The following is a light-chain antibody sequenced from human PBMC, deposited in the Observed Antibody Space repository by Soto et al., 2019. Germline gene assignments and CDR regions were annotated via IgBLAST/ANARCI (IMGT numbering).Light chain of an antibody. CDR2: GAS. CDR3: HHYGTSPWT. CDR1: QSVGGNF. Sequence: EFVLTQSPGTLSLSPGERATLSCRASQSVGGNFLAWYQQKHGQAPRLLFYGASSRATGIPDRFSGSGSGTNFTLTIGRLEPEDFALYYCHHYGTSPWTFGQGTEVETK. J-gene: IGKJ1*01. V-gene: IGKV3-20*01.